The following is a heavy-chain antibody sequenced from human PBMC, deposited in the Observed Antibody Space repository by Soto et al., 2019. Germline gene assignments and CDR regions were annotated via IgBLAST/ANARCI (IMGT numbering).Heavy chain of an antibody. CDR1: GFTFSSYW. V-gene: IGHV3-7*05. CDR3: ARQRYCSGGRCFGAFDI. Sequence: PGGSLRLSCAASGFTFSSYWMNWVRQAPGKGLEWVANIKQDGSEKYYVDSVKGRFTISRDSAKNSLSLQMNSLRAEDTAVYYCARQRYCSGGRCFGAFDIWGQGTMVIVSS. J-gene: IGHJ3*02. CDR2: IKQDGSEK. D-gene: IGHD2-15*01.